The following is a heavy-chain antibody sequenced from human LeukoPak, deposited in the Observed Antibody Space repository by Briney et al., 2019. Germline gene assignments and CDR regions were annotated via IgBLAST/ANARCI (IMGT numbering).Heavy chain of an antibody. J-gene: IGHJ6*03. CDR2: IVVGSGNT. V-gene: IGHV1-58*01. CDR3: AAGVGLYYYMDV. CDR1: GFTFTSSA. Sequence: LVKVSCKASGFTFTSSAVQWVRQARGQRLEWIGWIVVGSGNTNYAQKFQERVTITRDMSTSTAYMELSSLRSEDTAVYYCAAGVGLYYYMDVWGKGTTVTVSS.